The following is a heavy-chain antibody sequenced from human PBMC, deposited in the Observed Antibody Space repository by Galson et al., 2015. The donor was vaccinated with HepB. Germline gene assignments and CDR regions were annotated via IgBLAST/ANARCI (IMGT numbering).Heavy chain of an antibody. CDR3: ARAFGAPNYYDSSGPRTYYFDY. CDR2: ISSSSSYI. Sequence: LRLSCAASGFTFSSYSMNWVRQAPGKGLEWVSSISSSSSYIYYADSVKGRFTISRDNAKNSLYLQMNSLRAEDTAVYYCARAFGAPNYYDSSGPRTYYFDYWGQGTLVTVPS. J-gene: IGHJ4*02. V-gene: IGHV3-21*01. CDR1: GFTFSSYS. D-gene: IGHD3-22*01.